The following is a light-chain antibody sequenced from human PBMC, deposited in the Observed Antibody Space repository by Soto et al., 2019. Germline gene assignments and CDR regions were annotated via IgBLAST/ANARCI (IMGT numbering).Light chain of an antibody. CDR2: KAS. CDR1: QTISSW. V-gene: IGKV1-5*03. Sequence: DIQMTQSPSTLSGSVGDRFTIXXRASQTISSWLAWYQQKPGKAPKXLIYKASTLKSGVPSRFSGSGSGTEFTLTISSLQSEDFEVYDCQHYNKWPWTLGQGTKVDIK. J-gene: IGKJ1*01. CDR3: QHYNKWPWT.